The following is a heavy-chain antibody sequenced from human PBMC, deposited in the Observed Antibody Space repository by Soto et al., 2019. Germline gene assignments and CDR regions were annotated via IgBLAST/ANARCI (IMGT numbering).Heavy chain of an antibody. CDR2: ISAYNGNT. CDR1: GYTFTSYG. D-gene: IGHD5-18*01. J-gene: IGHJ6*02. V-gene: IGHV1-18*01. Sequence: GASVKVSCKASGYTFTSYGISWVRQAPGQGLEWMGWISAYNGNTNYAQKLQGRVTMTTDTSTSTAYMELRSLRSDDTAVYYCARVPISGLWSTIYYYYYGMDVWGQGTTVTVSS. CDR3: ARVPISGLWSTIYYYYYGMDV.